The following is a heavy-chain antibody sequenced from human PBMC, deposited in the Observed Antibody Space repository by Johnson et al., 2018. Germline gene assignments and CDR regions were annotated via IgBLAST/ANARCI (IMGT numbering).Heavy chain of an antibody. D-gene: IGHD2-15*01. CDR1: GLTFSGSA. CDR2: IRSKANNYAT. J-gene: IGHJ3*02. Sequence: VQLVESGGGLVQPGGSLKLSCAASGLTFSGSAMHWVRQASGKGLEWVGRIRSKANNYATAYAASVKGRFTVSRDDSKNTAYLKMNSLKTEDTAGYYCNSDPDLSSGGGDDAFDIWGQGTMVTVSS. CDR3: NSDPDLSSGGGDDAFDI. V-gene: IGHV3-73*01.